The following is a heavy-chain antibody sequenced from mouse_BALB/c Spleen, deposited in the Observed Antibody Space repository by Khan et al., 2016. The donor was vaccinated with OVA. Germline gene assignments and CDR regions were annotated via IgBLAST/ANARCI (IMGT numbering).Heavy chain of an antibody. CDR2: ISYSGRT. CDR1: GYSITSDYA. D-gene: IGHD1-1*01. J-gene: IGHJ2*01. V-gene: IGHV3-2*02. CDR3: ARSVTMTTVVATDFDY. Sequence: EVQLQESGPGLVKPSQSLSLTCTVTGYSITSDYAWNWIRQFPGNKLEWMGYISYSGRTSYNPSLKSRISITRAPSKNQFFLQLNSVTTEDTATYYCARSVTMTTVVATDFDYWGQGPTLTVSS.